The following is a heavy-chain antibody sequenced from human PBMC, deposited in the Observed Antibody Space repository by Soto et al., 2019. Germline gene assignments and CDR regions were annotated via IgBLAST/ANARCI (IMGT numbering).Heavy chain of an antibody. CDR3: TNSSSGSVYHPTDY. CDR2: ISSSGDNT. V-gene: IGHV3-23*01. CDR1: GFMFSTYA. J-gene: IGHJ4*02. Sequence: FLRLSCAASGFMFSTYAMSWVRQAPGQGLEWVSVISSSGDNTGSADSVNGRFTISRDNSKNTLSLEMDSLRAEDTAIYYCTNSSSGSVYHPTDYWGQGTLVTVSS. D-gene: IGHD3-22*01.